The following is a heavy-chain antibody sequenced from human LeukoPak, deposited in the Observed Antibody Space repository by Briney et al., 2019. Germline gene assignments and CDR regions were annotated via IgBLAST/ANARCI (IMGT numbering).Heavy chain of an antibody. CDR1: GFTFSSYA. V-gene: IGHV3-23*01. CDR2: ISGSGGST. CDR3: AKVGSLGYCSGGSCPFDY. D-gene: IGHD2-15*01. Sequence: GGSLRLSCAASGFTFSSYAMSWVRQAPGKGLEWVSAISGSGGSTYYADSVKGRFAISRDNSKNTLYLQMNSLRAEDTAVYYCAKVGSLGYCSGGSCPFDYWGQGTLVTVSS. J-gene: IGHJ4*02.